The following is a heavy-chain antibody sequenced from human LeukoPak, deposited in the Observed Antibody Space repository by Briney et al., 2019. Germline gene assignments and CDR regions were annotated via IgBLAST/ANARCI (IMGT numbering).Heavy chain of an antibody. V-gene: IGHV3-30*02. CDR2: IRYDGSNK. CDR3: AKDGNIVVVPAAMSWFDP. CDR1: GFTFSSYG. Sequence: GGSLRLSCAASGFTFSSYGMHWVRQAPGKGLEWVAFIRYDGSNKYYADSVKGRFTISRDNSKNTLYLQMNSLRAEDTAVYYCAKDGNIVVVPAAMSWFDPWGQGTLVTVSS. D-gene: IGHD2-2*01. J-gene: IGHJ5*02.